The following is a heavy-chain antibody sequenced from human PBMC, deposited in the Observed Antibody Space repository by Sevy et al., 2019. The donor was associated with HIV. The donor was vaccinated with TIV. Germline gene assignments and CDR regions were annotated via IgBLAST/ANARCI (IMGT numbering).Heavy chain of an antibody. Sequence: GGSLRLSCAASGFIFSNYAMHWVRQAPGKGLEWVAVISYDGINKYYADSVKGRFTISRANSKNTLYVQMNSMRAEDAAVYYCARDSNSGYDYYYAMDVWGQGTTVTVSS. V-gene: IGHV3-30-3*01. J-gene: IGHJ6*02. CDR1: GFIFSNYA. D-gene: IGHD3-22*01. CDR2: ISYDGINK. CDR3: ARDSNSGYDYYYAMDV.